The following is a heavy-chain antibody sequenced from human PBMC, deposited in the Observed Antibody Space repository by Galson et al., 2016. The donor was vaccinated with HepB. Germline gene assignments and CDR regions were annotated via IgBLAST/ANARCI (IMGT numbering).Heavy chain of an antibody. CDR2: ISDRSSSR. J-gene: IGHJ3*01. D-gene: IGHD5-12*01. CDR1: GFTFSDYY. CDR3: ARVRLGGFGAFDV. Sequence: SLRLSCAASGFTFSDYYMSWVRQAPGKGLEWVSYISDRSSSRYYADSVKGRFTISRDSAKNTLFLQMNSLRAADTAIYFCARVRLGGFGAFDVWGQGTMVTVSS. V-gene: IGHV3-11*01.